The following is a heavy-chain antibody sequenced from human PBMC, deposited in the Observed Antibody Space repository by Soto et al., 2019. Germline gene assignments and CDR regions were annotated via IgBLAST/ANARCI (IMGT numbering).Heavy chain of an antibody. CDR1: GFTFSDYY. V-gene: IGHV3-11*06. CDR2: ISSSSSYT. J-gene: IGHJ6*02. D-gene: IGHD6-19*01. Sequence: NPGGSLRLSCAASGFTFSDYYMSWIRQAPGKGLEWVSYISSSSSYTNYADSVKGRFTISRDNAKNSLYLQMNSLRAEDTAVYYCARDIAVVGTRGPQDYYYYGMDVWGQGTTVTVSS. CDR3: ARDIAVVGTRGPQDYYYYGMDV.